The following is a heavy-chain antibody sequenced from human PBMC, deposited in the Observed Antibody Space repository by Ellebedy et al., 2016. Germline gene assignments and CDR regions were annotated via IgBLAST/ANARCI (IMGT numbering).Heavy chain of an antibody. V-gene: IGHV3-7*01. D-gene: IGHD3-16*02. CDR1: GFTFSSYW. CDR3: ARGSLDFDY. J-gene: IGHJ4*02. Sequence: GESLKISXAASGFTFSSYWMSWVRQAPGKGLEWVANIKQDGSEKYYVDSVKGRFTISRDNAKNSLYLQMNSLRAEDTAVYYCARGSLDFDYWGQGTLVTVSS. CDR2: IKQDGSEK.